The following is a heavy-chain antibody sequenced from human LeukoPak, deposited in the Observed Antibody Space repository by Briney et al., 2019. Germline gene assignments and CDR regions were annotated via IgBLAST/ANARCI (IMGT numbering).Heavy chain of an antibody. J-gene: IGHJ4*02. CDR3: ARIDPLGFFDQ. D-gene: IGHD6-25*01. V-gene: IGHV4-59*12. CDR2: IFYSGHS. CDR1: GGFNSRYY. Sequence: SETLSLTRSVSGGFNSRYYWSWVRQPLGKGLEWLGHIFYSGHSNYNASLTSRIRMSVDTSKAQFSLELASVIAADTAVYYCARIDPLGFFDQWGPGILVTVSS.